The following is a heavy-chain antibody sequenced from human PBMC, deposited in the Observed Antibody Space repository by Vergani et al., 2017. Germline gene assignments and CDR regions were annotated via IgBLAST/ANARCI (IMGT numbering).Heavy chain of an antibody. Sequence: QVQLQASGPGLVKPSETLSLTCAVSGYSISSGYYWGWIRQPPGKGLEWIGSIYHSGSTYYNPSLKSRVTISVDTSKNQFSLKLNSVTAADTAVYYCARGSRAEGGSGPDKWGQGTLVTVSS. D-gene: IGHD6-13*01. CDR2: IYHSGST. CDR3: ARGSRAEGGSGPDK. CDR1: GYSISSGYY. V-gene: IGHV4-38-2*01. J-gene: IGHJ4*02.